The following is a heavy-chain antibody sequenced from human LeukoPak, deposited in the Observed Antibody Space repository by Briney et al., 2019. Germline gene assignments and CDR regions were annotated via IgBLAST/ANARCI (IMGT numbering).Heavy chain of an antibody. CDR3: ARSPYGYNLDY. CDR1: GYPFTSYG. V-gene: IGHV1-18*01. J-gene: IGHJ4*02. D-gene: IGHD5-24*01. Sequence: GASVKVSCKASGYPFTSYGISWVRQAPGQGLEWMGWISAYNGNTNYAQKLQGRVTLTTDTSTTTAYMELRSLRSDDTAVYYCARSPYGYNLDYWGQGTLVTVSS. CDR2: ISAYNGNT.